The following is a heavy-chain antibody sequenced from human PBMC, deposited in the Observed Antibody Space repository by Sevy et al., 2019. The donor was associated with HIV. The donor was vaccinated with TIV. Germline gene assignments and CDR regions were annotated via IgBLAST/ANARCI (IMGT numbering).Heavy chain of an antibody. J-gene: IGHJ4*02. V-gene: IGHV3-7*01. D-gene: IGHD3-22*01. Sequence: GGLRLSCAASGFSFSTYWMHWVRQAPGKGLEWVANIKQDESEKYYVASVKGRFTISRDNAKNSVYLEMNSLRPEDTAIYYCAKGNSGSFDYWGQGTLVTVSS. CDR2: IKQDESEK. CDR3: AKGNSGSFDY. CDR1: GFSFSTYW.